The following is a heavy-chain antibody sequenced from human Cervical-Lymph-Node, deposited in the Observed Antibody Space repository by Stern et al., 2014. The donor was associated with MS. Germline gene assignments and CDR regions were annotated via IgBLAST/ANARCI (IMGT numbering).Heavy chain of an antibody. V-gene: IGHV1-46*03. CDR1: GYRFTNYY. CDR2: INPSGGTT. D-gene: IGHD2-15*01. J-gene: IGHJ5*02. Sequence: QVQLVQSGAEVKKPGASVTVSCKASGYRFTNYYMHWVRQPPGHGLEWMGMINPSGGTTNYAQKFQGRATLTSDTSTSTVYMELSSLRSEDTAMYYCVRSRYCSGGNCFSDWFDPWGQGTLVTVSS. CDR3: VRSRYCSGGNCFSDWFDP.